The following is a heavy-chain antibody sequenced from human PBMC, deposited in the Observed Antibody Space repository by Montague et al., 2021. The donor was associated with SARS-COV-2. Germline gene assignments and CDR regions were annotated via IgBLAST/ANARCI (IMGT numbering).Heavy chain of an antibody. CDR2: KYTTGST. CDR1: GASITSGSYY. J-gene: IGHJ4*02. V-gene: IGHV4-61*02. Sequence: TLSLTCTVSGASITSGSYYWSWIRQPAGTRLEWIGRKYTTGSTNYDPSLKSRVAISVDTSKNQFSLKLSSVTAADTVVYYCARAGEQLVRGRWYFDYWGQGILVTVSP. D-gene: IGHD6-6*01. CDR3: ARAGEQLVRGRWYFDY.